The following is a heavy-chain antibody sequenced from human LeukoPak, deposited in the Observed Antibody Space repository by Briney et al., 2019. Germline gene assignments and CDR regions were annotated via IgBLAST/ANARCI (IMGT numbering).Heavy chain of an antibody. CDR3: ARAIFGVVIPAYYYYGMDV. D-gene: IGHD3-3*01. Sequence: SVKVSCKASGGTFSSYAISWVRQAPGQGLEWMGRIIPILGIANYAQKFQGRVTITADKSTSTAYMELSSLRSEDTAVYYCARAIFGVVIPAYYYYGMDVWGQGTTVTVSS. J-gene: IGHJ6*02. CDR1: GGTFSSYA. CDR2: IIPILGIA. V-gene: IGHV1-69*04.